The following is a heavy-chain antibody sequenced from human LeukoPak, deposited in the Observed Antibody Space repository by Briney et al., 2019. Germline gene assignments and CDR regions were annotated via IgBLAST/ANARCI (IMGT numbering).Heavy chain of an antibody. CDR1: GFTFSSYS. CDR3: ARRAGAYSHPYDY. V-gene: IGHV3-21*04. J-gene: IGHJ4*02. CDR2: ISSRSSYI. D-gene: IGHD4/OR15-4a*01. Sequence: GGSLRLSCAASGFTFSSYSMNWVRQAPGKGLEWASSISSRSSYIDYADSLKGRFTISRDNAKNSLYLQMNSLRAEDTAVYYCARRAGAYSHPYDYWGQGTLVTVSS.